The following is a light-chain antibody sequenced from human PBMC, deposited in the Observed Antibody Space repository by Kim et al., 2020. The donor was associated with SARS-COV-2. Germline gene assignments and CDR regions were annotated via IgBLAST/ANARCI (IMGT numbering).Light chain of an antibody. J-gene: IGLJ2*01. CDR3: TAWDDSLNGPE. CDR1: NSNIGSNT. V-gene: IGLV1-44*01. Sequence: GQRVTISCSGSNSNIGSNTVHWYQQLPGTAPNLLIYSNNQRPSGVPDRFSGSKSGTSASLAIGGLQSEDEADYYCTAWDDSLNGPEFGGGTQLTVL. CDR2: SNN.